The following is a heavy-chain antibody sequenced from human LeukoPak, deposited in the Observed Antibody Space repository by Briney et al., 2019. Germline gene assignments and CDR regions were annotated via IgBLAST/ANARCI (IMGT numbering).Heavy chain of an antibody. V-gene: IGHV3-23*01. CDR3: AKDPMVRGASWYFDC. CDR1: GFTFSSYA. CDR2: ISGSGGST. Sequence: TGGSLRLSCAASGFTFSSYAMSWVRRAPGKGLEWVSAISGSGGSTYYADSVKGRFTISRDNSKNTLYLQMNSLRAEDTAVYYCAKDPMVRGASWYFDCWGQGTLVTVSS. J-gene: IGHJ4*02. D-gene: IGHD3-10*01.